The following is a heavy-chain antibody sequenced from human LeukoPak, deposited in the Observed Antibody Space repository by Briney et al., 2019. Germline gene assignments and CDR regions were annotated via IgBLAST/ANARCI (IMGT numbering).Heavy chain of an antibody. CDR2: IKPDGSEK. V-gene: IGHV3-7*01. J-gene: IGHJ4*02. D-gene: IGHD6-6*01. CDR3: ARDRARLGY. Sequence: GGSLRPSCAASGFTFSSSWMTWVRQAPGKWLEWVANIKPDGSEKYYVDSVKGRFTISRDNAKNSLHLHMNSLRAEDAAVYYCARDRARLGYWGQGTLVTVSS. CDR1: GFTFSSSW.